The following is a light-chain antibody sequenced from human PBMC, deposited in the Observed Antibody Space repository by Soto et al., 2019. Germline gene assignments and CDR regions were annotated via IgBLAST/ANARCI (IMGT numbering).Light chain of an antibody. J-gene: IGKJ2*01. CDR1: QSISNY. CDR3: QQSYSTPYT. Sequence: DIQMTQSPSSLSVSVGDSVTITCRASQSISNYLNWYQQTPGKAPKLLIYASFNLQSGVPSRFSGSGFGTDFTLSISSLEPEDFATYYCQQSYSTPYTFGQGTKLEIK. V-gene: IGKV1-39*01. CDR2: ASF.